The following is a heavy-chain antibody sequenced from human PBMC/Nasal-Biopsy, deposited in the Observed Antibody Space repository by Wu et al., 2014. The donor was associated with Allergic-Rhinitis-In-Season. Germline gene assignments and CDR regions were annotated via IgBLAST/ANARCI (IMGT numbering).Heavy chain of an antibody. V-gene: IGHV3-74*01. D-gene: IGHD2-21*01. CDR3: ARDRDYSSDF. CDR2: IRGDGSVT. J-gene: IGHJ3*01. Sequence: LRLSCAASGFTLSNYWMNWLRQAPGKGPVWVSRIRGDGSVTFYSESVKGRFTVSRDNAKNSLYLQMNNLRGEDTAVYYCARDRDYSSDFWGQGTMVTVSS. CDR1: GFTLSNYW.